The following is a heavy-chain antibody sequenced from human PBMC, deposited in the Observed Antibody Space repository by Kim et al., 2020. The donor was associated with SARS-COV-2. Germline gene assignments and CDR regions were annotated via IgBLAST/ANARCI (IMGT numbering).Heavy chain of an antibody. V-gene: IGHV3-30*07. D-gene: IGHD6-13*01. J-gene: IGHJ4*02. Sequence: DSVKGRFTISRDNSKNTLYLQMNSLRAEDTAVYYCARDPGQQLVRLDFDYWGQGTLDTVSS. CDR3: ARDPGQQLVRLDFDY.